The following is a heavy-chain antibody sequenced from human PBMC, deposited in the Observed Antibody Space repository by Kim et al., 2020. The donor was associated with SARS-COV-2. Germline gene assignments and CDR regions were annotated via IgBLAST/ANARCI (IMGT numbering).Heavy chain of an antibody. Sequence: GGSLRLSCAASGFTFSSYAMNWVRQAPGRGLEWVSAISDSGGSTYYADSVKGRFTISRDNSKNTLYLLLNSLRAEDTAVYYCARSRWGYYAGFDYWGQGT. CDR3: ARSRWGYYAGFDY. CDR2: ISDSGGST. CDR1: GFTFSSYA. V-gene: IGHV3-23*01. J-gene: IGHJ4*02. D-gene: IGHD3-22*01.